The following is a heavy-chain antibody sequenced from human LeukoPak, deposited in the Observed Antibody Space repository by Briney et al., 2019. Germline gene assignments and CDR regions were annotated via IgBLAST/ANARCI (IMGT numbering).Heavy chain of an antibody. CDR1: GFTFSSHA. CDR2: ISYDGSNK. Sequence: PGGSLRLSCAASGFTFSSHAMHWVRQAPGKGLEWVAVISYDGSNKYYAGSVKGRFTISRDNSKNTLYLQMNSLRAEDTAVYYCARGRDYFDYWGQGTLVTVSS. CDR3: ARGRDYFDY. V-gene: IGHV3-30-3*01. J-gene: IGHJ4*02.